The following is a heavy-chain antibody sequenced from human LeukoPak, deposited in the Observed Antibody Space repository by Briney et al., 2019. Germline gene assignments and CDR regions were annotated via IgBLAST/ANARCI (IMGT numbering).Heavy chain of an antibody. Sequence: GGSLRLSCATSGFTFSSYGMNWVRQAPGKWLEWLASIRSDNSDTYYADSVKGRFTISRDNSKNTLYLQMNNLRVEDTAVFYCVNGESFYGDYGFDYWGQGTLVTVSS. CDR2: IRSDNSDT. V-gene: IGHV3-30*02. J-gene: IGHJ4*02. D-gene: IGHD4-17*01. CDR3: VNGESFYGDYGFDY. CDR1: GFTFSSYG.